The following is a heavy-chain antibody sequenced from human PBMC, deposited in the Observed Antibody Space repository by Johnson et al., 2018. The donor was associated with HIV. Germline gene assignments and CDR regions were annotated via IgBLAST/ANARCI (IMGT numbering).Heavy chain of an antibody. Sequence: QLVESGGGSVQPGRSLRLSCAASGFTFDDYAMHWVRQAPGKGLEWVSGISWNSGSIGHADSVKGRFTISRDNAKNSLHLQMSSLRAEDTALYYCAKGATRYKTDGSKHDGAFDGWGQGTMVTVSS. D-gene: IGHD1-26*01. V-gene: IGHV3-9*01. CDR3: AKGATRYKTDGSKHDGAFDG. CDR1: GFTFDDYA. J-gene: IGHJ3*01. CDR2: ISWNSGSI.